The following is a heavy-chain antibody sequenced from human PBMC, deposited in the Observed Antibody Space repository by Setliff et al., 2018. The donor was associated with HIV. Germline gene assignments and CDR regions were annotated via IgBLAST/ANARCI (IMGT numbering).Heavy chain of an antibody. Sequence: ASVKVSCKASGYTFISYAIHWVRQAPGQSLEWMGWITGGSGNTKYSEKFQGRVTLTRDTSASTAYMELSSLRSEDTAVYYCARKGSGSSFDFEYWGQGTRVTVSS. J-gene: IGHJ4*02. CDR1: GYTFISYA. CDR2: ITGGSGNT. CDR3: ARKGSGSSFDFEY. D-gene: IGHD3-10*01. V-gene: IGHV1-3*01.